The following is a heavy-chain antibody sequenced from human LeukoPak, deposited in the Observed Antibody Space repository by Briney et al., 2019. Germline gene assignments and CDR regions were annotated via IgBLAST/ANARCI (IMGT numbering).Heavy chain of an antibody. CDR3: ARNPLGPIFDY. CDR1: GFTFSSYE. CDR2: ISSSGSTI. J-gene: IGHJ4*02. Sequence: PGGSLRLSCAASGFTFSSYEMNWVRQAPGKGLEWVSYISSSGSTIYYADSVKGRFTISRDNAKNSLYLQMNSLSAEDTAVYYCARNPLGPIFDYWGQGTLVTVSS. D-gene: IGHD2-2*02. V-gene: IGHV3-48*03.